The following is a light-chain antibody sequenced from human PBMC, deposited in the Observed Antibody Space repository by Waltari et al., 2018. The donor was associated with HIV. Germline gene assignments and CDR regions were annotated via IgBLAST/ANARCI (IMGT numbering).Light chain of an antibody. V-gene: IGLV3-21*02. CDR3: QVWDESNEQVV. CDR2: DDS. CDR1: TIAGRK. Sequence: YVLTQPPSVSVAPGQTARITCGGDTIAGRKVHWYQRRPGQAPALVVFDDSDRPSGIPERFSGSISGNTATLIISRVEDGDEADYYCQVWDESNEQVVFGGGTRLTVL. J-gene: IGLJ2*01.